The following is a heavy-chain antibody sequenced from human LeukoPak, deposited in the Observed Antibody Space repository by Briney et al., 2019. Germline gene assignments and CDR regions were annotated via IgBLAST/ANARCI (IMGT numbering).Heavy chain of an antibody. CDR3: ARDESSYYDFWSGYPRFDY. CDR2: IKQDGSEK. Sequence: PGGSLRLSCAASGFTFSSYWMSWVRQAPGKGLEWVANIKQDGSEKYYVDSVKGRFTISRDNAKNSLYLQMNSLRAEDTAVYYCARDESSYYDFWSGYPRFDYWGQGTLVTVSS. V-gene: IGHV3-7*01. J-gene: IGHJ4*02. D-gene: IGHD3-3*01. CDR1: GFTFSSYW.